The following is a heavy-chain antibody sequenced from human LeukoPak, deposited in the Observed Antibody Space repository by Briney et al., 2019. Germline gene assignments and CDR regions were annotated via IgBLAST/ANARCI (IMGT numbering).Heavy chain of an antibody. Sequence: SETLSLTCTVSGGSISSGSYYWSWIRQPAGKGLEWIGRIYTSGSTNYNPSLKSRVTISVDTSKNQFSLKLSSVTAADTAVYYCARDGTYYDFWSGYYGWGFDYWGQGTLVTVSS. D-gene: IGHD3-3*01. J-gene: IGHJ4*02. V-gene: IGHV4-61*02. CDR3: ARDGTYYDFWSGYYGWGFDY. CDR1: GGSISSGSYY. CDR2: IYTSGST.